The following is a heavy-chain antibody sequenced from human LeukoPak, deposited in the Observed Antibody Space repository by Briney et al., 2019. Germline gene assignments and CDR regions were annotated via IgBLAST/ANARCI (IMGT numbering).Heavy chain of an antibody. CDR2: IYPGDSDT. J-gene: IGHJ3*02. V-gene: IGHV5-51*01. Sequence: GESLKISCKGSGYSFTSYWIGWVRQMPGKGLEWMGIIYPGDSDTRYSPSFQGQVTISADKSISTAYLQWSSLKASDTAMYYCARIGNYYDSSGYYFRDAFDIWGQGTMVTVSS. CDR1: GYSFTSYW. CDR3: ARIGNYYDSSGYYFRDAFDI. D-gene: IGHD3-22*01.